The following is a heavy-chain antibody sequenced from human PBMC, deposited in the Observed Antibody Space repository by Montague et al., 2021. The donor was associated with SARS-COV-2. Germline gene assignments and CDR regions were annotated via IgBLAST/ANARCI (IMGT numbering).Heavy chain of an antibody. D-gene: IGHD3-3*01. CDR2: IYYSGST. CDR1: VGSISSSSYY. CDR3: ARHPHQKISIFGVVWEGNWFDP. V-gene: IGHV4-39*01. Sequence: SETLSLTCTVSVGSISSSSYYWGWIRQPPGKGLEWIGMIYYSGSTYYNPSLKSRVTISVDTSKNQFSLKLSSVTAADSAVYYCARHPHQKISIFGVVWEGNWFDPWGQGTLVTVSS. J-gene: IGHJ5*02.